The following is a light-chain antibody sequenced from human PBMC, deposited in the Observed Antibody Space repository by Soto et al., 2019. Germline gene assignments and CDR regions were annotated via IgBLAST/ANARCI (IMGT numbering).Light chain of an antibody. Sequence: EIVMAQSPATLSVSPGERATLSCRASQSVSSDLAWYHQKPGQPPRLLIYGVSTRATGVPARFSGSGSETDFSLTISSLQIEDFALYYCQQSNNWPPLTFGGGTKVDI. V-gene: IGKV3-15*01. J-gene: IGKJ4*01. CDR1: QSVSSD. CDR2: GVS. CDR3: QQSNNWPPLT.